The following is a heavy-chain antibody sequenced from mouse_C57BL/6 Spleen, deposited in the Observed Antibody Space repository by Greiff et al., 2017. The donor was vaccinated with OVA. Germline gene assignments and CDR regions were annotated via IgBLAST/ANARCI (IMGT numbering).Heavy chain of an antibody. CDR1: GFTFSDYY. V-gene: IGHV5-16*01. CDR3: ARDKSPADYYGSSHWYFDV. Sequence: DVMLVESEGGLVQPGSSMKLSCTASGFTFSDYYMAWVRQVPEKGLEWVANINYDGSSTYYLDSLKSRFIISRDNAKNILYLQMSSLKSEDTATYYCARDKSPADYYGSSHWYFDVWGTGTTVTVSS. CDR2: INYDGSST. D-gene: IGHD1-1*01. J-gene: IGHJ1*03.